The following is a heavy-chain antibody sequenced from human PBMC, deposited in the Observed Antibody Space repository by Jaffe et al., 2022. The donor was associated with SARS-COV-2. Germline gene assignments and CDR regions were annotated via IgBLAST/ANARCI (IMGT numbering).Heavy chain of an antibody. D-gene: IGHD5-12*01. J-gene: IGHJ6*03. CDR1: GFSLSTSGVG. V-gene: IGHV2-5*02. Sequence: QITLKESGPTLVKPTQTLTLTCTFSGFSLSTSGVGVGWFRQPPGKALELLALIYWDGDKRYSTSLKSRLTITKDTSKNQVVLTMTNMDPVDTATYYCARRMSYDVSLGPNTYYYYYMDVWGEGTTVTVSS. CDR3: ARRMSYDVSLGPNTYYYYYMDV. CDR2: IYWDGDK.